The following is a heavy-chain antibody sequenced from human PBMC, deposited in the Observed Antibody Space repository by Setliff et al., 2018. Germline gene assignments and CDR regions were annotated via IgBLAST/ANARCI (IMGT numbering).Heavy chain of an antibody. V-gene: IGHV3-74*01. CDR3: ARGLSNVWGSYRLTNWFDP. CDR1: GFTFSSYW. D-gene: IGHD3-16*02. J-gene: IGHJ5*02. Sequence: GGSLRLSCAASGFTFSSYWMHWVRQAPGKGLVWVSRIDTDGSITDYADSVKGRFTISRDNARNTLFLQMNSLRAEDTAMYYCARGLSNVWGSYRLTNWFDPWGQGTLVTVSS. CDR2: IDTDGSIT.